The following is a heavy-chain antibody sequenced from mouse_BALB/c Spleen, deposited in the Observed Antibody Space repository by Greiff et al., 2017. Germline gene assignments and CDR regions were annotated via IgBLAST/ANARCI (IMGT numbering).Heavy chain of an antibody. J-gene: IGHJ3*01. D-gene: IGHD1-2*01. CDR2: IWGDGST. CDR1: GFSLTSDG. Sequence: VKVEESGPGLVAPSQTLSITCTVSGFSLTSDGVSWVRQPPGKGLEWLGVIWGDGSTNDHSDLMSRLSISTNNSKNQVILKLNSLHTDDTATYYCANLSHYYGYAGAYWGQGTLVTVSA. V-gene: IGHV2-3*01. CDR3: ANLSHYYGYAGAY.